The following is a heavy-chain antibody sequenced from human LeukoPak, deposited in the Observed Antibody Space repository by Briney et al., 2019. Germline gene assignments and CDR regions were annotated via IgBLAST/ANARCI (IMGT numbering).Heavy chain of an antibody. CDR1: GFTFDDYA. Sequence: GGSLRLSCAASGFTFDDYAMHWVRQAPGKGLDWVSGISWNSGSIGYADSVKGRFTISRDNAKNSLYLQMNSLRAEYMALYYCAKGGGGGLDYWGQGTLVTVSS. J-gene: IGHJ4*02. V-gene: IGHV3-9*03. CDR3: AKGGGGGLDY. CDR2: ISWNSGSI. D-gene: IGHD3-16*01.